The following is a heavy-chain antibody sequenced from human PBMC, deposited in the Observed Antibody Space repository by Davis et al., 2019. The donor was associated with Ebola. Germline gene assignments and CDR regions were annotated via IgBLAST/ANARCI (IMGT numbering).Heavy chain of an antibody. V-gene: IGHV1-46*01. CDR1: GYTFTRYY. CDR3: ATDRLSYYDFWSGHFPTYYYMDV. D-gene: IGHD3-3*01. J-gene: IGHJ6*03. CDR2: INPNGGNT. Sequence: ASVKVSCKASGYTFTRYYIHWVRQAPGQGLQWMGIINPNGGNTSYPQRFQGRITMTRDTSTSTVYMELSSLRSEDTAVYYCATDRLSYYDFWSGHFPTYYYMDVWGTGTTVTVS.